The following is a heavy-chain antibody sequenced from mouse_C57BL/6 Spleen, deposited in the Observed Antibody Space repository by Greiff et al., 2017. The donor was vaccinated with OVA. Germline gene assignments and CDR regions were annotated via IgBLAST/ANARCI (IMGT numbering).Heavy chain of an antibody. CDR3: ARHGSSYYAMDY. CDR2: IYPGDGDT. V-gene: IGHV1-82*01. J-gene: IGHJ4*01. Sequence: QVQLQQSGPELVKPGASVKISCKSSVYAFSSSCMNWVKQRPGKGLEWIGRIYPGDGDTNYNGKFKGKATLTADKSSSTAYMQLSSLTSEDSAVYFCARHGSSYYAMDYWGQGTSVTVSS. D-gene: IGHD1-1*01. CDR1: VYAFSSSC.